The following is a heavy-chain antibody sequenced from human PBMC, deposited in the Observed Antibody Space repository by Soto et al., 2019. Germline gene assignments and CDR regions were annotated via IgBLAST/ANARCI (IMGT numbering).Heavy chain of an antibody. Sequence: SETLTLTCTVSGSSISSYCWSWIRQPPGKGLEWMGYIYYSGCTNNNPPLKSRVTISVDKSKIKSSLKLSTVTAADTAVYYCARGVRVVVADFYYYYYGMDVWGQGTTVTVSS. V-gene: IGHV4-59*01. D-gene: IGHD2-15*01. CDR2: IYYSGCT. CDR3: ARGVRVVVADFYYYYYGMDV. CDR1: GSSISSYC. J-gene: IGHJ6*02.